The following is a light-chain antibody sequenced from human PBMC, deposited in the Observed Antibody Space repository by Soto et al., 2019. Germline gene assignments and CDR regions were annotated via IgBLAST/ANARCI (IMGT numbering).Light chain of an antibody. J-gene: IGKJ1*01. CDR2: DAS. CDR3: QPRSNWALT. CDR1: QSVSSY. Sequence: EIVLTQSPATLSLSPGERATLSCRASQSVSSYLAWYQQKPGQAPRLLIYDASNRATGIPARFSGSGSGTDFHLTIRNPGPEDFAVYYRQPRSNWALTFGQGTKGEIK. V-gene: IGKV3-11*01.